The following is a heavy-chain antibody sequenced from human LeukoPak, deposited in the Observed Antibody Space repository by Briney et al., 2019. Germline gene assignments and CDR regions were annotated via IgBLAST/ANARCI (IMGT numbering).Heavy chain of an antibody. CDR3: ARMMENDAFDI. V-gene: IGHV4-31*03. CDR2: IYYSGST. J-gene: IGHJ3*02. CDR1: GGSISSGGYY. D-gene: IGHD1-1*01. Sequence: SETLSLTCTVSGGSISSGGYYWSWIRQHPGKGLEWIGYIYYSGSTYYNPSLKSRVTISVDTSKNQFSLKLSSVTAADTAVYYCARMMENDAFDIWGQGTMVTVSS.